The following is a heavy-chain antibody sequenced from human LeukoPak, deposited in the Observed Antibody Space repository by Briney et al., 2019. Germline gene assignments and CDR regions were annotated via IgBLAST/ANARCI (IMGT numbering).Heavy chain of an antibody. CDR2: ISGSGTGT. CDR3: ATSYSSSSGPFDS. V-gene: IGHV3-23*01. CDR1: RFTFKDYA. J-gene: IGHJ4*02. D-gene: IGHD6-6*01. Sequence: GGSLRLSCAASRFTFKDYAMNWVRQAPGKGQEWVSTISGSGTGTYYADSVKGRFTISRDNSRNTLHLQMDSLRADDTAVYYCATSYSSSSGPFDSWGQGTLVTVSS.